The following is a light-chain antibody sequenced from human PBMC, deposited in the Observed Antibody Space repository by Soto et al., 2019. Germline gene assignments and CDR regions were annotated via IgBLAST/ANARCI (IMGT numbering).Light chain of an antibody. CDR3: AAWDDSLSGVV. Sequence: QSVLTQPPSASETPGQRVTISCSGSTANIGNNYAYWYQQLPGTAPKLLIHRSDQPRSGVPDRVSGSKSGTSASLAISGLRSEDEAHYYCAAWDDSLSGVVFGGGTKVPVL. CDR2: RSD. V-gene: IGLV1-47*01. J-gene: IGLJ2*01. CDR1: TANIGNNY.